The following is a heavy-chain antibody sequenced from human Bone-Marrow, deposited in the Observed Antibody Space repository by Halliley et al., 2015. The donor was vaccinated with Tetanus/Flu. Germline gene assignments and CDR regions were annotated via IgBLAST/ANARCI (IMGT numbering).Heavy chain of an antibody. J-gene: IGHJ5*02. CDR2: STYT. V-gene: IGHV3-11*05. CDR3: ARGGYSSDRDWGNGLAP. D-gene: IGHD5-18*01. Sequence: STYTSYAESVKGRFTISRDNGKNSVYLQMNYLRVEDTALSYCARGGYSSDRDWGNGLAPWGQGALVTVSS.